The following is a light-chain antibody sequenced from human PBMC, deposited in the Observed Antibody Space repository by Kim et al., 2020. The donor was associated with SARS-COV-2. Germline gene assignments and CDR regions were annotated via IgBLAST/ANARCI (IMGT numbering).Light chain of an antibody. Sequence: SPGERATVSCRASQSVNSNYLAWYQQKPGQAPRLLIYGASSRATGIPDRFSGSGSETDFTLTISRLDPEDFAVYYCQQYGTSPLTFGGGTKVEIK. CDR2: GAS. CDR1: QSVNSNY. CDR3: QQYGTSPLT. V-gene: IGKV3-20*01. J-gene: IGKJ4*01.